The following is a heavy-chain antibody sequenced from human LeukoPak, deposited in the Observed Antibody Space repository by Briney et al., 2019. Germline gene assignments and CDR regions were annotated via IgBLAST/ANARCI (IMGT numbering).Heavy chain of an antibody. J-gene: IGHJ4*02. CDR2: IRSKAYGGTT. D-gene: IGHD5-18*01. Sequence: PGGSLRLSCGASGFTFRNFWMNWVRQAPGKGLEWVGFIRSKAYGGTTEYAASVKGRFTISRDDSKSIAYLQMNSLKTEDTAVYYCTRDLGGYSYGLSDYWGQGTLVTVSS. CDR3: TRDLGGYSYGLSDY. V-gene: IGHV3-49*04. CDR1: GFTFRNFW.